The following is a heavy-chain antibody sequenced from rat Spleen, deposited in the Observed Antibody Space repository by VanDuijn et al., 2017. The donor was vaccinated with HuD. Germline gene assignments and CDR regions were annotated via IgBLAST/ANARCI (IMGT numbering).Heavy chain of an antibody. J-gene: IGHJ4*01. CDR2: IWNSGGT. V-gene: IGHV2-41*01. Sequence: QVQLKESGPGLVQPSQTLSLSCTVAGFSLTTHNVHWVRQPPGKGLEWMGVIWNSGGTRYNSALKARLSISRDTSKSQVFLKMSSLQTEDTATYYCARDDVMDAWGQGASVTVSS. CDR3: ARDDVMDA. CDR1: GFSLTTHN.